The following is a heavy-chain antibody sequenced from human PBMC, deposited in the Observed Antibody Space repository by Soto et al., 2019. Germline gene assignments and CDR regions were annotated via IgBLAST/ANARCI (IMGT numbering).Heavy chain of an antibody. D-gene: IGHD2-2*01. CDR1: GYTVISYY. Sequence: GASVKVSCKASGYTVISYYMHWVRQAPGLGLEWMGMINPRGGDTTYAQKFQGRVTMTRDTSTSTVYMELSSLRSEDTAVYYCARGFPSSSRLGWCDPWGQGTLVTVSS. V-gene: IGHV1-46*01. CDR3: ARGFPSSSRLGWCDP. CDR2: INPRGGDT. J-gene: IGHJ5*02.